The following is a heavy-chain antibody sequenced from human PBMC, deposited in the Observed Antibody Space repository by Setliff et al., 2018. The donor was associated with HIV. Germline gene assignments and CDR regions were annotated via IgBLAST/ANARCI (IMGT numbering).Heavy chain of an antibody. CDR2: INRNENS. J-gene: IGHJ2*01. CDR1: GGSFSGYY. V-gene: IGHV4-34*01. Sequence: SETLSLTCTVYGGSFSGYYWNWVRQPPGKGLEWIGEINRNENSNCSPSLKSRVTISVDTSKNQFSLKLSSVTAADTAVYYCARAFANSGAYRGYWYFDLWGRGTLVTVSS. CDR3: ARAFANSGAYRGYWYFDL. D-gene: IGHD1-26*01.